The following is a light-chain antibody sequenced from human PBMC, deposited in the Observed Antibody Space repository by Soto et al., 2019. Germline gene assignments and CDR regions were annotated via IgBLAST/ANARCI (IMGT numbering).Light chain of an antibody. V-gene: IGKV3-20*01. Sequence: IVLTKSAGHLSLSPGERATLSCTASQSVSSSYLAWYKQKPGQAPRLLIYGASSRATGIPDRFSGSGSGTDFTITISRLDPEDFAVYYCQQNGSSHTFGGGTKVDIK. J-gene: IGKJ4*01. CDR3: QQNGSSHT. CDR1: QSVSSSY. CDR2: GAS.